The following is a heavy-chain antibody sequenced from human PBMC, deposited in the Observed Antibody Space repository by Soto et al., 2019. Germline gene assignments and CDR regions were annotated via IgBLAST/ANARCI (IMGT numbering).Heavy chain of an antibody. D-gene: IGHD6-19*01. V-gene: IGHV1-18*01. J-gene: IGHJ4*02. CDR1: GYTFTSYG. CDR2: ISAYNGNT. CDR3: ARGQAKRQKIAVADLFDY. Sequence: QVQLVQSGAEVKKPGASVKVSCKASGYTFTSYGISWVRQAPGQGLEWMGWISAYNGNTNYAQKLQGRVTMTTDTSTSTGYMELRSLRSDDTAVYYCARGQAKRQKIAVADLFDYWGQGTLVTVSS.